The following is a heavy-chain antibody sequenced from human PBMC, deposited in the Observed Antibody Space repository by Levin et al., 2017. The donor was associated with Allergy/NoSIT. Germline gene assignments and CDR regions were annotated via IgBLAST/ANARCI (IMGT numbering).Heavy chain of an antibody. D-gene: IGHD2-15*01. CDR1: GFTFSIYW. Sequence: PGESLKISCAASGFTFSIYWMHWVRQAPGKGLVWVSRINSDGSSTTYADSVRGRFTISRDNAKNTLYLQMNSLRAEDTAVYYCARDWQDWYFDLWGRGTLVTVSS. CDR3: ARDWQDWYFDL. V-gene: IGHV3-74*03. J-gene: IGHJ2*01. CDR2: INSDGSST.